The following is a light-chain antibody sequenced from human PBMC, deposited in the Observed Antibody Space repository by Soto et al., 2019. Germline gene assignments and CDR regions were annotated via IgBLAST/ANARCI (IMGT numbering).Light chain of an antibody. CDR3: QQYGRLPFV. CDR1: QRVSSNY. J-gene: IGKJ3*01. Sequence: EIVLTQSPGTLSLSPGERATLSCRASQRVSSNYLAWYHQKPGQAPRLLIYAASSRATGIPDRFSGSGSGTDFNLTISILEPDDFAVYYCQQYGRLPFVFGPGTKLDIK. V-gene: IGKV3-20*01. CDR2: AAS.